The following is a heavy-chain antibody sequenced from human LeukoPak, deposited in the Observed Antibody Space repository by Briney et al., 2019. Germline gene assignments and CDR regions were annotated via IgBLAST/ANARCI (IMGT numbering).Heavy chain of an antibody. CDR2: IYSSGST. CDR3: ARTIRAYRGYDHWYFDV. V-gene: IGHV4-59*11. CDR1: GGSISTQY. D-gene: IGHD5-12*01. J-gene: IGHJ2*01. Sequence: SETLSLTCTVSGGSISTQYWSWIRQPPGKGQEWIGHIYSSGSTSYNPSLKSRVTMSVDTSTNQISLRLSSVTAADTAVYYCARTIRAYRGYDHWYFDVWGRGTLVTVSS.